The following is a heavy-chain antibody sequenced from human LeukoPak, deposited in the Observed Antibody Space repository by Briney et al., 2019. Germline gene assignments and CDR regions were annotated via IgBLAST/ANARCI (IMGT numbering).Heavy chain of an antibody. D-gene: IGHD5-18*01. CDR1: GFTFSSYG. Sequence: GGSLRLSCAASGFTFSSYGMTWVRQAPGKGLEWVSAISGSGGSTYYADSVKGRFTISRDNSKNTLYLQMNSLRAEDTAVYYCAKEGLVGDTATVYYYYYMDVWGKGTTVTISS. CDR3: AKEGLVGDTATVYYYYYMDV. CDR2: ISGSGGST. V-gene: IGHV3-23*01. J-gene: IGHJ6*03.